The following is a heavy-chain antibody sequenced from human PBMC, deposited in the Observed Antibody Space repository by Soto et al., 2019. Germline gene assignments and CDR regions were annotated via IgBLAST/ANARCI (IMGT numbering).Heavy chain of an antibody. CDR3: SRFIMVGGWFDPNYYHGMDV. CDR2: ISGYNGNT. J-gene: IGHJ6*02. Sequence: QVQLVQSGAEVKKPGASVTVSCKTSGYTFSNYGINWVRQAPGQGLEWMGWISGYNGNTNYAQTVQSRVTMTTATSTGTVYMELRSLKSDDTAIYYCSRFIMVGGWFDPNYYHGMDVWGQGTTVTVSS. CDR1: GYTFSNYG. D-gene: IGHD6-19*01. V-gene: IGHV1-18*01.